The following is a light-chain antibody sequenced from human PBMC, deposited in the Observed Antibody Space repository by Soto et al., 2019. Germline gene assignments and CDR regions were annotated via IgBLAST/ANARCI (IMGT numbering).Light chain of an antibody. J-gene: IGKJ1*01. CDR1: QSVTSSY. Sequence: EIVLTQSPGTLSLSPGERATLTCRASQSVTSSYLAWYQQKLGQAPRLLIYGASSRATGIPDRLSGSGSGTDFTLTISRLEPEDFALYYCHQYGSAPWTFGQGTKVEIK. CDR2: GAS. V-gene: IGKV3-20*01. CDR3: HQYGSAPWT.